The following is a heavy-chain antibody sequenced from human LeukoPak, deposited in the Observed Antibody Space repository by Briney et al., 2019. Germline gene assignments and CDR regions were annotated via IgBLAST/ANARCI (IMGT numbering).Heavy chain of an antibody. V-gene: IGHV1-18*01. CDR1: GYTFTSYG. CDR3: ASSPIWALSGGVFDY. Sequence: GASVKVSCKASGYTFTSYGISWVRQAPGQGLEWMGWISAYNGNTNYAQKLQGRVTMTTDTSTSTAYMELRSLRSDDTAVYYCASSPIWALSGGVFDYWGQGTLVTVSS. CDR2: ISAYNGNT. D-gene: IGHD3-16*01. J-gene: IGHJ4*02.